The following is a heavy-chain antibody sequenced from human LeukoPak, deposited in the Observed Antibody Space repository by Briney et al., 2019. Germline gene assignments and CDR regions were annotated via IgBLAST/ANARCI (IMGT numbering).Heavy chain of an antibody. CDR1: GFTFSSYA. CDR3: ARDRWIAARYFDY. V-gene: IGHV3-30*04. J-gene: IGHJ4*02. Sequence: GGSLRLSCAASGFTFSSYAMHWVRQAPGKGLEWVAVISYDGSNKYYADSVKGRFTISRDNSKNTLYLQMNGLRAEDTAVYYCARDRWIAARYFDYWGQGTLVTVSS. CDR2: ISYDGSNK. D-gene: IGHD6-6*01.